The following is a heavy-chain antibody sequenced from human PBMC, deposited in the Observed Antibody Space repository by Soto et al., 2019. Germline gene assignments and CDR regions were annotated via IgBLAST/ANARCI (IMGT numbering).Heavy chain of an antibody. Sequence: QEQLVQSGAEVKKPGASVRVSCRASGYVFSDFYLHWVRQAPAQGLAWMGWCNPGTGGTKCAAKFQDRVIISSATSITTVFLEMSGLKSDDTAVLFWARSKANAGTGEFHSWGQGTQVTVSS. CDR1: GYVFSDFY. CDR2: CNPGTGGT. D-gene: IGHD1-26*01. V-gene: IGHV1-2*02. J-gene: IGHJ4*02. CDR3: ARSKANAGTGEFHS.